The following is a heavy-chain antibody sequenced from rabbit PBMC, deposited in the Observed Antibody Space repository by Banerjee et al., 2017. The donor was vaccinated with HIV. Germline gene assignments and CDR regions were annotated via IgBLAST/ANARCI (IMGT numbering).Heavy chain of an antibody. Sequence: QSLEESGGDLVKPGASLTLTCTASGFTLSSSDYMCWVRQAPGKGLEWIGCSVAGSSGSTYYASWAKGRFTISKTSSTTMTLQMTSLTAADTATYFCARGYAVYAGYGYPPTRLDLWGQGTLVTVS. J-gene: IGHJ3*01. CDR2: SVAGSSGST. D-gene: IGHD6-1*01. V-gene: IGHV1S40*01. CDR3: ARGYAVYAGYGYPPTRLDL. CDR1: GFTLSSSDY.